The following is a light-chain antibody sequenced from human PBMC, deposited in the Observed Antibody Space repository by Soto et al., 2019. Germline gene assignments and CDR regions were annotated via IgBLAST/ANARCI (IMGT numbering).Light chain of an antibody. Sequence: DIQMTQSPSSLSASVGDRVTITCRASQGIRNDLAWYQQKPGKAPKRLIYGASSLHSGVPSRFSGSGSGTEFTLTISSVQPEDFATYYCLKHNSYPLTFGQGTKVEIK. J-gene: IGKJ1*01. CDR2: GAS. V-gene: IGKV1-17*01. CDR3: LKHNSYPLT. CDR1: QGIRND.